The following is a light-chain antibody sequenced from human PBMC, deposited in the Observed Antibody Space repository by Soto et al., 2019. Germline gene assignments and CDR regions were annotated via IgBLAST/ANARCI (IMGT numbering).Light chain of an antibody. Sequence: AIRMTQSPSSFSASPGDRVTITCRASQGISSYLAWYQQKPGKAPKLLIYAASTLHSGVPSRFSGSGSGTDFTLTISCLQYEDFATDYCQQYYSYPWTFGQGTKVEIK. CDR2: AAS. CDR1: QGISSY. J-gene: IGKJ1*01. CDR3: QQYYSYPWT. V-gene: IGKV1-8*01.